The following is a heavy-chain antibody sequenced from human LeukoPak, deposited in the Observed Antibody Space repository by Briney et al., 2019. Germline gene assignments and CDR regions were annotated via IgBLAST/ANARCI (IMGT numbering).Heavy chain of an antibody. D-gene: IGHD4-17*01. J-gene: IGHJ3*02. Sequence: ASVTVSCKASGYTFTVYYMHWVRQAPGQGLESMGWINPNSGGTNYAQKFQGRVTMTRDTSISTAYMELSRLRSDDTAVYYCARAVTVLAFDIWGQGTMVTVSS. CDR3: ARAVTVLAFDI. CDR2: INPNSGGT. V-gene: IGHV1-2*02. CDR1: GYTFTVYY.